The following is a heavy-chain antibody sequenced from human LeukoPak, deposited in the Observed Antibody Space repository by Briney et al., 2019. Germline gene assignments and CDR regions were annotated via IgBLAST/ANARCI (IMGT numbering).Heavy chain of an antibody. J-gene: IGHJ4*02. CDR2: IWYDGSNK. Sequence: GFLRLSCAASGFTFSSYGMHWVRQAPGKGLEWVAVIWYDGSNKYYADSVKGRFTISRDNSKNTLYLQMNSLRAEDTAVYYCARARGYSYVSPADYWGQGTLVTVSS. D-gene: IGHD5-18*01. CDR1: GFTFSSYG. V-gene: IGHV3-33*01. CDR3: ARARGYSYVSPADY.